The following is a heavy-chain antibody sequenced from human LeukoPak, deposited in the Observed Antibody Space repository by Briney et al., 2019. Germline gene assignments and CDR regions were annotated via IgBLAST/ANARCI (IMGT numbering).Heavy chain of an antibody. V-gene: IGHV3-7*01. CDR1: GFTFSNYA. J-gene: IGHJ4*02. Sequence: GGSLRLSCAASGFTFSNYAMHWVRQAPGKGPEWVAHIKQDASQEYHVDSVKGRFTISRDNAKNSLYLQMNSLRAEDTAVYYCARGVVYPAWSGPHWSDYWGQGALVTVSS. CDR3: ARGVVYPAWSGPHWSDY. D-gene: IGHD3-3*01. CDR2: IKQDASQE.